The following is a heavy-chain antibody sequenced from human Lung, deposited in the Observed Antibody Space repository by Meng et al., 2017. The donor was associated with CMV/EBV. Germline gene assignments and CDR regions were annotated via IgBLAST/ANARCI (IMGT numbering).Heavy chain of an antibody. J-gene: IGHJ4*02. D-gene: IGHD3-22*01. Sequence: VELVGSGGGLVQPGGSLGLSGAASGFTFSNYWMHWVRQVPGKAPVWVSRIDSQESSMTYADSVKGRFTVSRDNGKNTLYLQMNSLRIEDTAVYYCVREGGQWFYWGQGTLVTVSS. CDR2: IDSQESSM. CDR1: GFTFSNYW. V-gene: IGHV3-74*03. CDR3: VREGGQWFY.